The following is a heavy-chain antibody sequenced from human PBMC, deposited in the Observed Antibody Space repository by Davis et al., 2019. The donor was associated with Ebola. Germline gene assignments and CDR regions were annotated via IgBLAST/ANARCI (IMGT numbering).Heavy chain of an antibody. J-gene: IGHJ5*02. Sequence: ASVKVPCKASGYTFTSYAMHRVRQAPGQRLEWMGWINAGNGNTKYSQKFQGRVTITRDTSASTAYMELSSLRSEDTAVYYCARPIEYCSSTSCYNGANLRFLEWLFPPSWFDPWGQGTLVTVSS. CDR3: ARPIEYCSSTSCYNGANLRFLEWLFPPSWFDP. V-gene: IGHV1-3*01. CDR1: GYTFTSYA. CDR2: INAGNGNT. D-gene: IGHD2-2*02.